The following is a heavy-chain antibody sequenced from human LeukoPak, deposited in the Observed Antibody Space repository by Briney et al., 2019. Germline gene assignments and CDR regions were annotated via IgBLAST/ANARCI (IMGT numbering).Heavy chain of an antibody. J-gene: IGHJ4*02. CDR3: AKDRMTVFES. CDR1: GLSLSNYD. D-gene: IGHD2-21*02. CDR2: IRYDGNYN. V-gene: IGHV3-30*02. Sequence: GGSLRLSCTASGLSLSNYDIHWVCQAPGKGLEWVAFIRYDGNYNYYADIVKGRFTISRDDSKNTMFLQMTNLRPDDTAVYFCAKDRMTVFESWGQGTLVTVSS.